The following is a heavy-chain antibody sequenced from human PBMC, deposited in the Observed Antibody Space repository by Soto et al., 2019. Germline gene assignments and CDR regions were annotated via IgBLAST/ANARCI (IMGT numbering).Heavy chain of an antibody. CDR2: ISGSGGST. V-gene: IGHV3-23*01. Sequence: GGSLRLSCAASGFTFSSYAMSWVRQAPGKGLEWVSAISGSGGSTDYADSVKGRFTISRDKSKNTLYLQMNSRRAEDTAVYYCAKRDDYIWGSYRYFDYWGQGTLVTVSS. J-gene: IGHJ4*02. D-gene: IGHD3-16*02. CDR1: GFTFSSYA. CDR3: AKRDDYIWGSYRYFDY.